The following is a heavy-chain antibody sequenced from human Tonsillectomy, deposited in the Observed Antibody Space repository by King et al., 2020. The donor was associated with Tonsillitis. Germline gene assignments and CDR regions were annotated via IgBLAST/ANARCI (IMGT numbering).Heavy chain of an antibody. CDR2: IYYSGST. D-gene: IGHD3-22*01. CDR1: GGSISSGGYY. CDR3: AGLNDSSGYLDY. J-gene: IGHJ4*02. Sequence: QLQESGPGLVKPSQTLSLTCTVSGGSISSGGYYWSWIRQHPGKGLEWIGYIYYSGSTYYNPSLKSRVTISVDTSKNQFSLKLSSVTAADTAVYYCAGLNDSSGYLDYWGQGTLVTVSS. V-gene: IGHV4-31*03.